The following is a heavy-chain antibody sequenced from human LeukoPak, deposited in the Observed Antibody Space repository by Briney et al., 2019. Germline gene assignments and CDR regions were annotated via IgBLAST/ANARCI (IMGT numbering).Heavy chain of an antibody. Sequence: ASVKVSCKASGYTFTSYYMHWVRQAPGQGLEWMGIINPSGGSTSYAQKFQGRVTMTRDTSTSTVYMELSSLRSEDTAVYYCARDFGGYCSSTSCSRAEYFQHWGQGTLVIVSS. V-gene: IGHV1-46*01. D-gene: IGHD2-2*01. CDR3: ARDFGGYCSSTSCSRAEYFQH. CDR1: GYTFTSYY. CDR2: INPSGGST. J-gene: IGHJ1*01.